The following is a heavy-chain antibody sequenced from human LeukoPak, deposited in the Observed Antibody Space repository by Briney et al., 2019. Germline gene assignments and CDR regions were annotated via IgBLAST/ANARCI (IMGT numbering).Heavy chain of an antibody. Sequence: PGGSLRLSCAASGFTFSSSAMSWVRQAPGKGLEWVSAISNNGGYTYYADSVQGRFTISRDNSKSTLCLQMNSLRAEDTAVYYCAKQLGYCSDGSCYFPCRGQGTLVTVSS. J-gene: IGHJ4*02. CDR2: ISNNGGYT. D-gene: IGHD2-15*01. CDR1: GFTFSSSA. V-gene: IGHV3-23*01. CDR3: AKQLGYCSDGSCYFPC.